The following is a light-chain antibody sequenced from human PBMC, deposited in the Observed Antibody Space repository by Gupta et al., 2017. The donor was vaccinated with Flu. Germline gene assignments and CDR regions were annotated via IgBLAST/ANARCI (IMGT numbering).Light chain of an antibody. Sequence: QSALTQPASVSGSPGQSITISCTGTSSDVGGYNYVSWYQQYPGKAPKLMIYEVSNRPSGVSNPFSGSKSANPASLTISGLQAEDEANYYCSSFTSTSTWVFGGGTKLTVL. CDR2: EVS. V-gene: IGLV2-14*01. CDR1: SSDVGGYNY. CDR3: SSFTSTSTWV. J-gene: IGLJ3*02.